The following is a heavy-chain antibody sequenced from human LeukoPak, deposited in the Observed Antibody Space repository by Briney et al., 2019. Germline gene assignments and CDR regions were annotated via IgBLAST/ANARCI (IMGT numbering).Heavy chain of an antibody. CDR1: GYPFSSYW. Sequence: GESLKISCKGSGYPFSSYWIGWVRQMPGKGLGWMGIIYPGDSDTRYSPSLQGQVTISVDTSIGHAYLQWSSLHASDTACSYCARKNDFRLDYWGQGTLVTVSS. D-gene: IGHD3-3*01. V-gene: IGHV5-51*01. CDR3: ARKNDFRLDY. J-gene: IGHJ4*02. CDR2: IYPGDSDT.